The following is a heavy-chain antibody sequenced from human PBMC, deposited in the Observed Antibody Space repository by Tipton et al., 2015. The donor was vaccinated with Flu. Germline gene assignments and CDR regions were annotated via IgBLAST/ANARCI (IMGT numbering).Heavy chain of an antibody. J-gene: IGHJ4*02. CDR3: ARGGGPYCSSTSCYETDY. Sequence: QVQLVQSGAEVKKPGSSVKVSCKASGGTFSSYALNWVRQALGQGLEWMGGISPMFGTANYAQKFQGRVTINADESTSTAYMELSSLRSEDTAVYYCARGGGPYCSSTSCYETDYWGQGTLVTVSS. CDR2: ISPMFGTA. CDR1: GGTFSSYA. V-gene: IGHV1-69*01. D-gene: IGHD2-2*01.